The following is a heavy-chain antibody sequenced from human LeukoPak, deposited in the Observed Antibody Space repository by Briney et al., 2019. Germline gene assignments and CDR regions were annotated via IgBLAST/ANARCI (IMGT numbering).Heavy chain of an antibody. J-gene: IGHJ4*02. V-gene: IGHV3-23*01. CDR3: AKEAAVVGYCSSTSCYTDY. CDR1: GYTFTTYW. D-gene: IGHD2-2*02. CDR2: VSGSGGST. Sequence: GESLKISCKGSGYTFTTYWIGWVRQAPGKGLEWVSAVSGSGGSTYYADSVKGRFTISRDNSKNTLYLQMNSLRAEDTAVYYCAKEAAVVGYCSSTSCYTDYWGQGTLVTVSS.